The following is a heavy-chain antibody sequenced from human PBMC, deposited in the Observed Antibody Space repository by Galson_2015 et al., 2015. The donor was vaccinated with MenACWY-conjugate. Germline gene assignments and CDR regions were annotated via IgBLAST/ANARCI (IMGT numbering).Heavy chain of an antibody. Sequence: SLRLSCAASGFTFGNYYMSFIRQAPGKGLEWISHIGRSGDKIQYADSVKGRFVVSRDNDKNSLYLQINSLRAEDTAVYYCARAIQLRFLEPPYYMDVWGKGTTVTVSS. CDR1: GFTFGNYY. J-gene: IGHJ6*03. CDR2: IGRSGDKI. V-gene: IGHV3-11*04. CDR3: ARAIQLRFLEPPYYMDV. D-gene: IGHD3-3*01.